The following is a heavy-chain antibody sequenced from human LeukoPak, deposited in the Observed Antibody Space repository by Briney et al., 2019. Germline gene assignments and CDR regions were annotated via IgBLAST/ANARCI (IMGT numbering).Heavy chain of an antibody. V-gene: IGHV3-66*01. J-gene: IGHJ4*02. D-gene: IGHD4-23*01. CDR2: IYSGGTT. Sequence: PGGSLRLSCAASGFTVSSNYMTWVRQAPGKGLEWVSVIYSGGTTYYADSVRARFIISRDNSKNMLYLQMNSLRAEDTAVYYCAGGGNSVLDYGGQGTLVTVSS. CDR3: AGGGNSVLDY. CDR1: GFTVSSNY.